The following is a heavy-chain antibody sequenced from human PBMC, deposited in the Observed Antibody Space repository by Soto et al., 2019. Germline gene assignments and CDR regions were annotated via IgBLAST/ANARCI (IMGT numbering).Heavy chain of an antibody. J-gene: IGHJ4*02. CDR1: GYSTSSGYY. Sequence: SETLSPTCPVSGYSTSSGYYWGWIRQPPGKGREWIGTIYHNGTTYYNRSLKGRATISVDTSTNHSSRKVNSLTAADPAVNYCARGGYNDSQGYFDLWGQGTLVTVSS. D-gene: IGHD6-25*01. CDR2: IYHNGTT. V-gene: IGHV4-38-2*01. CDR3: ARGGYNDSQGYFDL.